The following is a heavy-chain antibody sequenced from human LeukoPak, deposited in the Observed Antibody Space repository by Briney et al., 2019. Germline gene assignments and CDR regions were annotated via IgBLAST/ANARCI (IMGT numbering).Heavy chain of an antibody. J-gene: IGHJ4*02. D-gene: IGHD6-19*01. CDR2: IIPIFGTA. V-gene: IGHV1-69*13. CDR3: ARDLRGWFSIDY. CDR1: GGTFSSYA. Sequence: ASVKVSCKASGGTFSSYAISWVRQAPGQGLEWMGGIIPIFGTANYAQKFQGRVTITADESTSTAYMELSSLSTEDTAVYYCARDLRGWFSIDYWGQGTLVTVSS.